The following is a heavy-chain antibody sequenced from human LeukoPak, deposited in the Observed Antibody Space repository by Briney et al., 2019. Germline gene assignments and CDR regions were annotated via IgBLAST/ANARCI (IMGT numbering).Heavy chain of an antibody. D-gene: IGHD4-17*01. CDR1: GFTFSSYA. Sequence: GGSLRLSCAASGFTFSSYAMSWVRQAPGKGLEWVSAISGSGGSTYYADSVKGRFTISRDNSKNTLYLQMYSLRAEDTAVYYCAKDLGYGDYESFQHWGQGTLVTVSS. CDR2: ISGSGGST. V-gene: IGHV3-23*01. CDR3: AKDLGYGDYESFQH. J-gene: IGHJ1*01.